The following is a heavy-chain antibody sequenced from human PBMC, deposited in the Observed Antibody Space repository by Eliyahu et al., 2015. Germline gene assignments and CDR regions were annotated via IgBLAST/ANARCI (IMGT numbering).Heavy chain of an antibody. Sequence: QVQLQQWGAGLLKPSETLSLTCAVYGGSFSGYYWSWIRQPPGKGLEWIGEINHSGSTNYNPSLKSRVTISVDTSKNQFSLKLSSVTAADTAVYYCAIDIPGIADYWGQGTLVTVSS. CDR1: GGSFSGYY. V-gene: IGHV4-34*01. CDR2: INHSGST. D-gene: IGHD6-13*01. CDR3: AIDIPGIADY. J-gene: IGHJ4*02.